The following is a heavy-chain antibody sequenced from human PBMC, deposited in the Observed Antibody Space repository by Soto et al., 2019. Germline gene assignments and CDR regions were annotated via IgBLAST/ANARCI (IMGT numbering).Heavy chain of an antibody. J-gene: IGHJ4*02. CDR1: GGSFSGYY. Sequence: SETLSLTCAVYGGSFSGYYWSWIRQPPGKGLEWIGEINHSGSTNYNPSLKSRVTISVDTSKNQFSLKLSSVTAADTAVYYCARGTRSSSSWSDYCGQGTLVTVSS. CDR2: INHSGST. CDR3: ARGTRSSSSWSDY. V-gene: IGHV4-34*01. D-gene: IGHD6-13*01.